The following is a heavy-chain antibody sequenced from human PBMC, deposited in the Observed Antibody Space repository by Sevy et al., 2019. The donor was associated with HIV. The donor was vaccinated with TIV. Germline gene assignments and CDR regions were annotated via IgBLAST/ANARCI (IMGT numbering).Heavy chain of an antibody. CDR3: AKDTAPHYYDSSGHYYYYYGMDV. D-gene: IGHD3-22*01. CDR1: GFTFDDYA. CDR2: ISWNSGSI. V-gene: IGHV3-9*01. J-gene: IGHJ6*02. Sequence: GGSLRLSCAASGFTFDDYAMHWVRQAPGKDLEWVSGISWNSGSIGYADSVKGRFTISRDNAKNSLYLQMNSLRAEDTALYYCAKDTAPHYYDSSGHYYYYYGMDVWGQGTTVTVSS.